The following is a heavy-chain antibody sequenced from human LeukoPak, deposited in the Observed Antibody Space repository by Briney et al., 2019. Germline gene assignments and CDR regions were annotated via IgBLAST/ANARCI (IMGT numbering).Heavy chain of an antibody. CDR3: ASPGRGYSSGWSYDAFDI. CDR2: ISSSSSYI. D-gene: IGHD6-19*01. V-gene: IGHV3-21*01. Sequence: PGGSLRLSCAASGFTFSSYSMNWVCQAPGKGLEWVSSISSSSSYIYYADSVKGRFTISRDNAKNSLYLQMNSLRAEDTAVYYCASPGRGYSSGWSYDAFDIWGQGTMVTVSS. J-gene: IGHJ3*02. CDR1: GFTFSSYS.